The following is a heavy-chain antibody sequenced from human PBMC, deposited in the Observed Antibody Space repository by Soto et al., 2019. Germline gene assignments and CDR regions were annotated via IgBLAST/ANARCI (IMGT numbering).Heavy chain of an antibody. J-gene: IGHJ4*02. CDR2: ISGSGGST. V-gene: IGHV3-23*01. D-gene: IGHD6-13*01. Sequence: EVQLLESGGGLAQPGGSLRLSCAASGFTFSNYAVTWVRQAPGKGLAWVSTISGSGGSTYYADSVKGRFTISRDNSKNTLYLQMNSLRAEDTAVYYCAKDQGSSWYEIDYWGQGTLVTVSS. CDR3: AKDQGSSWYEIDY. CDR1: GFTFSNYA.